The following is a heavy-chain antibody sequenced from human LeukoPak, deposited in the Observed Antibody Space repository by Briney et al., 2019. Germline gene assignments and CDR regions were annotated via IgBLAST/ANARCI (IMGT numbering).Heavy chain of an antibody. J-gene: IGHJ5*02. CDR1: GYTFTSYD. CDR2: MNPNSGNT. D-gene: IGHD3-10*01. CDR3: ARMNYYGSESYRNWFDP. Sequence: ASVKVSCKASGYTFTSYDINWVRQATGQGLEWMGWMNPNSGNTGYAQKFQGRVTMTRNTSISTAYMELSSLRSEDTAVYYCARMNYYGSESYRNWFDPWGQGTLVTVSS. V-gene: IGHV1-8*01.